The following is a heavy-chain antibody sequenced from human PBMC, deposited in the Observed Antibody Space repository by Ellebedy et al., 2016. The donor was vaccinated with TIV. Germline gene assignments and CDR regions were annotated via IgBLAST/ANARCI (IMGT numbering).Heavy chain of an antibody. CDR2: INRSGNT. D-gene: IGHD6-19*01. CDR1: GGSFRDYF. CDR3: ASRTLAVAGTDWFDP. V-gene: IGHV4-34*01. Sequence: SETLSLTCAVYGGSFRDYFWIWIRQPPGKGLEWIGEINRSGNTNYNPSLKSRVTITVDTSKTQFTLTLSSVTAADTAVYYCASRTLAVAGTDWFDPWGQGTLVTVSS. J-gene: IGHJ5*02.